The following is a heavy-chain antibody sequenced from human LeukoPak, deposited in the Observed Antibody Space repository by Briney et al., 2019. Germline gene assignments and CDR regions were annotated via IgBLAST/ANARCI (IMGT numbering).Heavy chain of an antibody. V-gene: IGHV3-53*01. CDR3: VRDDDRPDNGLDY. CDR1: GFTVSSNY. Sequence: GGSLRLSCAASGFTVSSNYMSWVRQAPGKGLEWVSVIYSGGSTYYADSVKGRFTISRGNSKNTLYLQMNSLRAEDTAVYYCVRDDDRPDNGLDYWGQGTLVTVSS. D-gene: IGHD3-22*01. J-gene: IGHJ4*02. CDR2: IYSGGST.